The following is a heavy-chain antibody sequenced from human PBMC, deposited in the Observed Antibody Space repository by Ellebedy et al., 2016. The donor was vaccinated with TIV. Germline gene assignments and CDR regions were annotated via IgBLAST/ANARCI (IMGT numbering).Heavy chain of an antibody. CDR3: AKWLHVQRYFDL. V-gene: IGHV4-59*12. CDR2: IYYSGST. CDR1: GGSISSYY. Sequence: GSLRLSXTVSGGSISSYYWSWIRQPPGKGLEWIGYIYYSGSTNYNPSLKSRVTISVDTSKNQFSLKLSSVTPEDTAVYYCAKWLHVQRYFDLWGRGTLVTVSS. D-gene: IGHD5-12*01. J-gene: IGHJ2*01.